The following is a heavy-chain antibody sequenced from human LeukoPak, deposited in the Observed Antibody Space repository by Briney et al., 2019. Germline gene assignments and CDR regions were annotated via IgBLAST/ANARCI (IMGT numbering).Heavy chain of an antibody. V-gene: IGHV4-59*08. CDR1: KGSMSHYY. D-gene: IGHD1-26*01. J-gene: IGHJ4*02. Sequence: SETLSLTCTVSKGSMSHYYWSWILQPPGERLEWIGYIYYLGSTNYNPSLTSRVTIPVDTSKNQFSLKLTSVTAADTAVYYCARRGAGFFDYWGQGALVTVSS. CDR3: ARRGAGFFDY. CDR2: IYYLGST.